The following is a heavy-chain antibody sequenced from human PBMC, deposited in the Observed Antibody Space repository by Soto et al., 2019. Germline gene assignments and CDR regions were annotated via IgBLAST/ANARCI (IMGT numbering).Heavy chain of an antibody. J-gene: IGHJ5*02. CDR3: ARVQASVNWFDP. Sequence: PSETLSLTCTVSGGSISSGDYYWSWIRQPPGKGLEWIGYIYYSGSTYYNPSLKSRVTISVDASKNQFSLKLSSVTAADTAVYYCARVQASVNWFDPWGQGTQVTVSS. CDR2: IYYSGST. V-gene: IGHV4-30-4*01. CDR1: GGSISSGDYY.